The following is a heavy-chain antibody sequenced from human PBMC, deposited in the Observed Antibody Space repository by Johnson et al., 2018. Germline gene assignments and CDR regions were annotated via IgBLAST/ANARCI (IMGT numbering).Heavy chain of an antibody. V-gene: IGHV1-46*01. J-gene: IGHJ3*02. CDR1: GYTFTSYS. CDR3: ARRGSDSDADTVEYAFDI. D-gene: IGHD2-21*02. Sequence: QVQLVESGAEVKKPGASVKVSCKASGYTFTSYSMHWVRQAPGQGLEWMGIINPSDGSTSYTQKSQGRVIMTRDTSTSTVHMDLSSLKSEDTAVYYCARRGSDSDADTVEYAFDIWGQGTMVTVSS. CDR2: INPSDGST.